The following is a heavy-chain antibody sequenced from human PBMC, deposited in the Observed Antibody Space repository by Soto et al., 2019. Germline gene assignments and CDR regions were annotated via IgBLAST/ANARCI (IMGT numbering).Heavy chain of an antibody. CDR3: ARDLYEGRGPYCGGDCYSGYDAFDI. V-gene: IGHV1-69*06. CDR2: IIPIFGTA. D-gene: IGHD2-21*02. CDR1: GGTFSSYA. Sequence: SVKVSCKAPGGTFSSYAISWVRQAPGQGLEWMGGIIPIFGTANYAQKFQGRDTITADKSTSTAYMELSSLRSEDTAVYYCARDLYEGRGPYCGGDCYSGYDAFDIWGQGTMVTVSS. J-gene: IGHJ3*02.